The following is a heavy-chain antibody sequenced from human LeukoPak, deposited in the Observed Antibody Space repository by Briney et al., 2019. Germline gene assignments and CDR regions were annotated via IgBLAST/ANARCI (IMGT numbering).Heavy chain of an antibody. CDR3: ARLGYCSSTNCYGADY. J-gene: IGHJ4*02. D-gene: IGHD2-2*01. CDR1: GYIFTTDW. Sequence: GESLKISCKGSGYIFTTDWIGWVRQMPGKGLEWMGIIYPGDSDTTYSPSFQGQVTISVDKPMSTAYLQWSSLKASDSAMYYCARLGYCSSTNCYGADYWGQGTLVTVSS. V-gene: IGHV5-51*01. CDR2: IYPGDSDT.